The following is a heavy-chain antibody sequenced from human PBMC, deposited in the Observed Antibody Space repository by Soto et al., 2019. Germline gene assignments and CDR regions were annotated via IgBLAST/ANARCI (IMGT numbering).Heavy chain of an antibody. D-gene: IGHD3-22*01. Sequence: GGSLRLSCAASGFTFSSYGMHWVRQAPGKGLEWVAVIWYDGSNKCYADSVKGRFTISRDNSKNTLYLQMNSLRAEDTAVYYCARDQTLTYYYDSSVDDAFDIWGQGTMVTVSS. J-gene: IGHJ3*02. CDR2: IWYDGSNK. CDR1: GFTFSSYG. CDR3: ARDQTLTYYYDSSVDDAFDI. V-gene: IGHV3-33*01.